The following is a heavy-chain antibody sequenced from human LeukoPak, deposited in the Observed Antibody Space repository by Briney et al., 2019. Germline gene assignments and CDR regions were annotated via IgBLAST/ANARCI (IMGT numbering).Heavy chain of an antibody. Sequence: GGSLRLSCAASGFTFSYYGLHWVRQASGKGLEWVGRIRSKANSYATAYAASVKGRFTISRDDSKNTAYLQMNSLKTEDTAVYYCTAYDSSGYLLFDPWGQGTLVTVSS. J-gene: IGHJ5*02. CDR3: TAYDSSGYLLFDP. V-gene: IGHV3-73*01. CDR1: GFTFSYYG. CDR2: IRSKANSYAT. D-gene: IGHD3-22*01.